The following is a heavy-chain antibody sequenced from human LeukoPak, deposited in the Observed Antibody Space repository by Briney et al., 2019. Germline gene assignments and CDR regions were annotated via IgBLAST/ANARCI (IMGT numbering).Heavy chain of an antibody. D-gene: IGHD3-22*01. J-gene: IGHJ4*02. V-gene: IGHV3-30*18. CDR2: ISYDGSNK. CDR3: AKPQAYYYDSSGYYTN. CDR1: GFTFSSYG. Sequence: GGSLRLSCAASGFTFSSYGMHWVRQAPGKGLEWVAVISYDGSNKYYADSVKGRFTISRDNSKNTLYLQMNSLRAEDTAVYYCAKPQAYYYDSSGYYTNWGQGTLVTVSS.